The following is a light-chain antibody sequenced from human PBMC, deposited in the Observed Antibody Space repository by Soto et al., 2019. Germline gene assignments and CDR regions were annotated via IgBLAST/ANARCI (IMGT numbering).Light chain of an antibody. CDR3: QQYNNYPKT. CDR1: QSISSW. J-gene: IGKJ2*01. CDR2: DAS. V-gene: IGKV1-5*03. Sequence: DIQMTQSPSTLSASVGDRVTITCRASQSISSWLAWYQQKPGKAPKVLIYDASILESGVPSRFSGSGSGINFTLTISSLQPDDCATYYCQQYNNYPKTFGQGTKVDIK.